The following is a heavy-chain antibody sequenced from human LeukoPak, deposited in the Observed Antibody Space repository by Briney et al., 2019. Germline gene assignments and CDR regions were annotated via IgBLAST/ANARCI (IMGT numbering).Heavy chain of an antibody. CDR2: IIPILGIA. CDR3: ARTCGGSCYSQEVNVDY. Sequence: SVKDSCKASGGTFSSYTISWVRQAPGQGLEWMGRIIPILGIANYAQKFQGRVTITADKSTSTAYMELSSLRSEDTAVYYCARTCGGSCYSQEVNVDYWGQGTLVTVSS. CDR1: GGTFSSYT. V-gene: IGHV1-69*02. J-gene: IGHJ4*02. D-gene: IGHD2-15*01.